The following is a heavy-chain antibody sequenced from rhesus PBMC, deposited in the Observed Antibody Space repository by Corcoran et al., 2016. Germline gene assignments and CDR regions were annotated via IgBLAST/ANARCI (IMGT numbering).Heavy chain of an antibody. CDR1: GGSISGYY. D-gene: IGHD6-31*01. CDR2: IGGSSGST. CDR3: ARAASAAGTVSFDL. V-gene: IGHV4-165*01. Sequence: QVQLQESGPGVVKPSETLSLTCTVSGGSISGYYWSWLRQPPGKGLEWIGYIGGSSGSTNYNPSLKSRVTISKDTSKNQFFLRLSSVPAADTAVYYCARAASAAGTVSFDLWGPGTPITISS. J-gene: IGHJ2*01.